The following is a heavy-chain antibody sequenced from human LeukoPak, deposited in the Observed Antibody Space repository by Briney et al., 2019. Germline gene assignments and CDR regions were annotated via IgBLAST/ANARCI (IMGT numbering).Heavy chain of an antibody. CDR1: GFTFSKYA. CDR2: ISYDGNNK. V-gene: IGHV3-30*04. Sequence: GGSLRLSCAASGFTFSKYAMHWVRQAPGKGLEWVAVISYDGNNKYYADSVKGRFTISRDNSKNTLYLQMNSLRAEDTAVYYCAKDRRLAGTFDYWGQGTLVTVSS. J-gene: IGHJ4*02. CDR3: AKDRRLAGTFDY. D-gene: IGHD3/OR15-3a*01.